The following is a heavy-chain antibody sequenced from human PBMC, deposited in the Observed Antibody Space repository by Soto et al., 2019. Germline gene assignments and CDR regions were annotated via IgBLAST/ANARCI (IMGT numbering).Heavy chain of an antibody. Sequence: PSETLSLTCTVSGGSISSGGYYWSWIRQHPGKSLEWIGYIYYSGSTYYNPSLKSRVTISVDTSKNQFSLKLSSVTAADTAVYYCARGRRDFWSGYPLSWFDPWGQGTLVTVSS. CDR2: IYYSGST. J-gene: IGHJ5*02. D-gene: IGHD3-3*01. CDR3: ARGRRDFWSGYPLSWFDP. CDR1: GGSISSGGYY. V-gene: IGHV4-31*03.